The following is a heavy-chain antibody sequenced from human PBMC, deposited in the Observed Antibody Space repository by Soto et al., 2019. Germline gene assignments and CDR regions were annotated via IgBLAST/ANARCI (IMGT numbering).Heavy chain of an antibody. J-gene: IGHJ6*02. CDR2: VIPIFGTP. V-gene: IGHV1-69*01. Sequence: QVQLVQSGAEVKKPGSSVKVSCKAPGGTFSTYAISWVRQAPGQGLEWMGGVIPIFGTPKYAQKFQGRVTITADESKSTGYMELRSLRSEDTAVYYCARSQGGSSSLDIYYYYYYGMDVWGQWTTVTVSS. D-gene: IGHD2-15*01. CDR3: ARSQGGSSSLDIYYYYYYGMDV. CDR1: GGTFSTYA.